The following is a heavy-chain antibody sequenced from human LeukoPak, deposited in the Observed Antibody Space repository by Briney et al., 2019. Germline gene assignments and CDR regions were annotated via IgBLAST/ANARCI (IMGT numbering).Heavy chain of an antibody. V-gene: IGHV1-18*01. CDR1: GYTLTSYA. Sequence: ASVKVSCKASGYTLTSYAMNWVRQAPGQGLEWMGWISGYSGEKNSAQNLQGRLTMTTDTFTNTAYMELTSLRSDDTAVYYCARDRHMSGSQATYYYYVDVWGKGTTVTVSS. CDR2: ISGYSGEK. CDR3: ARDRHMSGSQATYYYYVDV. J-gene: IGHJ6*03. D-gene: IGHD3-10*01.